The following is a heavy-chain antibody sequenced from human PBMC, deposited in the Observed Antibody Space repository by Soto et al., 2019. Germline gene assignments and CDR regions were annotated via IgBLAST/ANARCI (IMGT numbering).Heavy chain of an antibody. CDR3: ARTAGHMLFAFDI. CDR2: IYSGGST. CDR1: GFTVSSNY. V-gene: IGHV3-53*04. J-gene: IGHJ3*02. Sequence: ETLSLTCAASGFTVSSNYMSWVRQAPGKGLEWVSVIYSGGSTYYADSVKGRFTISRHNSKNTLYLQMNSLRAEDTAVYYCARTAGHMLFAFDIWGQGTMVTVSS. D-gene: IGHD2-8*01.